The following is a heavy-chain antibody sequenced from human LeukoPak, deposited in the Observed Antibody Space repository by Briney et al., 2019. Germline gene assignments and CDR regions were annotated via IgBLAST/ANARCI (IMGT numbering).Heavy chain of an antibody. Sequence: GGSLRLSCAASGFTFSSYSMNWVRQAPGKGLEWVSSISSSSSYIYYADSVKGRFTISRDNAKNSLYLQMNSLRAEDTAVYYCARTGAGYSSSWVASPYYWGQGTLVTVSS. V-gene: IGHV3-21*01. CDR1: GFTFSSYS. CDR3: ARTGAGYSSSWVASPYY. J-gene: IGHJ4*02. D-gene: IGHD6-13*01. CDR2: ISSSSSYI.